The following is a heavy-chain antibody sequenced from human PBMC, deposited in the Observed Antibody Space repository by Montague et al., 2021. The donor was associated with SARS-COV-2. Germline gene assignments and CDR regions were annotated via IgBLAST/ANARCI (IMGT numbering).Heavy chain of an antibody. CDR2: IFTSGST. CDR3: ARDSLTHDAFDI. V-gene: IGHV4-61*02. CDR1: GASISSGSSY. D-gene: IGHD3-9*01. J-gene: IGHJ3*02. Sequence: TLSLTCTVSGASISSGSSYWSWIRQPAGKGLEWIGRIFTSGSTNYNPSLKSRVTISVDTSKNQLSLKLSSVTAADTAVYYCARDSLTHDAFDIWGQGTMVTVSS.